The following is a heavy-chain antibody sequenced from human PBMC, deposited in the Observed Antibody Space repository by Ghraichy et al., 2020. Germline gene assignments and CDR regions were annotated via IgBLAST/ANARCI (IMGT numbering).Heavy chain of an antibody. Sequence: GESLNISCAASGFRFSDYYMSWIRQAPGKGLEWVSYISSSGITIYYADSVKGRFTSSRDYAKKTLYLQINSLRAEDTAVYFCARVYATLYGMDVWGQGTTVTVSS. CDR2: ISSSGITI. J-gene: IGHJ6*02. CDR3: ARVYATLYGMDV. CDR1: GFRFSDYY. D-gene: IGHD2-8*01. V-gene: IGHV3-11*01.